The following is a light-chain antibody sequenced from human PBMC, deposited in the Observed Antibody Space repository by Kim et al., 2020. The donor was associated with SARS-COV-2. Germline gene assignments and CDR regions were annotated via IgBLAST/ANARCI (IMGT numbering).Light chain of an antibody. Sequence: GQSITLSCTGTTRDVALYNYVSWYQQHPGKAPKVLIYDVINRPSGVSDRFSGSKSGNTASLTISGLLPDDEADYYCTSYTTDFTYVFGTGTKVTVL. J-gene: IGLJ1*01. CDR1: TRDVALYNY. CDR3: TSYTTDFTYV. V-gene: IGLV2-14*03. CDR2: DVI.